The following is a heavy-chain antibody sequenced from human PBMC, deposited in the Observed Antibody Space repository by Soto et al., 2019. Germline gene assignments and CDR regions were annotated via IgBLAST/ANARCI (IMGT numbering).Heavy chain of an antibody. J-gene: IGHJ5*02. V-gene: IGHV3-30-3*01. CDR1: GFTFSSYA. CDR3: ARDSGPNWFDP. CDR2: ISYDGSNK. D-gene: IGHD3-10*01. Sequence: GGSLRLSCAASGFTFSSYAMHWVRQAPGKGLEWVAVISYDGSNKYYADSVKGRFTISRDNSKNTLYLQMNSLRAEDTAVYYCARDSGPNWFDPWGQGTLVTVSS.